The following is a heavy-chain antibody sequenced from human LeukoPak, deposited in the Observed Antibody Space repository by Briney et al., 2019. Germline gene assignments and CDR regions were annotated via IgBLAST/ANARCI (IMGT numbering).Heavy chain of an antibody. V-gene: IGHV4-31*03. CDR2: IYYSGST. CDR3: ARAPCSSTSCYDVWFDP. J-gene: IGHJ5*02. Sequence: SQTLSLTCPVSGGSISSGGYYWSWIRQHPGKGLEWIGYIYYSGSTYYNPSLKSRVTISVDTSKNQFSLKLSSVTAADTAVYYCARAPCSSTSCYDVWFDPWGQGTLVTVSS. D-gene: IGHD2-2*01. CDR1: GGSISSGGYY.